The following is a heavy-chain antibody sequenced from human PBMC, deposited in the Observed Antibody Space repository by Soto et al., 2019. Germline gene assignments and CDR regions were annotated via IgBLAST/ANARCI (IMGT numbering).Heavy chain of an antibody. CDR1: GFTFSSYW. V-gene: IGHV3-7*01. CDR3: ATELLWFGELFGDMDV. J-gene: IGHJ6*03. Sequence: GGSLRLSCAASGFTFSSYWMSWVRQAPGKGLEWVANIKQDGSEKYYVDSVKGRFTISRDNAKNSLYLQMNSLRAEDTAVYYCATELLWFGELFGDMDVWGKGTTVTVSS. CDR2: IKQDGSEK. D-gene: IGHD3-10*01.